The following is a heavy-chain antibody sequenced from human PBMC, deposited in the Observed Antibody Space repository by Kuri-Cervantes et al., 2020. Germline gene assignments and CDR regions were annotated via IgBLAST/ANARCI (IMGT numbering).Heavy chain of an antibody. Sequence: GGSLRLSCAASGFTVSSNYMSWVRQAPGKGLEWVSVIYSGGSTYYADSVKGRFTISRDNSKNTLYLQMNSLRAEDTAVYYGARGSPSGSYLFYYYYGMDVWGQGTTVTVSS. CDR2: IYSGGST. J-gene: IGHJ6*02. CDR1: GFTVSSNY. V-gene: IGHV3-53*01. D-gene: IGHD1-26*01. CDR3: ARGSPSGSYLFYYYYGMDV.